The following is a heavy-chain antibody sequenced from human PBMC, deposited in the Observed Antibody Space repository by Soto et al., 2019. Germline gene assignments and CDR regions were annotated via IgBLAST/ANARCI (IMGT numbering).Heavy chain of an antibody. CDR2: IYYSGST. J-gene: IGHJ4*02. V-gene: IGHV4-31*03. D-gene: IGHD3-3*01. CDR1: GGSISSGGYY. Sequence: QVQLQESGPGLVKPSQTLSLTCTVSGGSISSGGYYWSWIRQHPGKRLEWIGYIYYSGSTYYNPTLKSRVIISVDTSKNQCSLKLSSVTAADTAVYYCARVTIFGEVIPENYFDYWGQGTLVTVSS. CDR3: ARVTIFGEVIPENYFDY.